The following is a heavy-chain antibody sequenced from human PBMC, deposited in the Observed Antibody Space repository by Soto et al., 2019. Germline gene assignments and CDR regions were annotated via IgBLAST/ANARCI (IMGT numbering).Heavy chain of an antibody. J-gene: IGHJ5*02. D-gene: IGHD3-10*01. CDR2: IYYSGST. CDR3: ARQPQDLLWFGGAAGWFDP. CDR1: GGSISSSSYY. V-gene: IGHV4-39*01. Sequence: TSETLSLTCTVSGGSISSSSYYWGWIRQPPGKGLEWIGSIYYSGSTYYNPSLKSRVTISVDTSKNQFSLKLSSVTAADTAVYYCARQPQDLLWFGGAAGWFDPWGQGTLVTVSS.